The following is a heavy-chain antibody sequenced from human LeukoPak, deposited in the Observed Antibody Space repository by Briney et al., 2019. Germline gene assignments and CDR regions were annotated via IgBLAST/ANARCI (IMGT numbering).Heavy chain of an antibody. J-gene: IGHJ4*02. Sequence: SETLSLTCTVSGGSISSYYWSWIRQPPGKGLEWIGYIYYSGTTNYNPSLKSRVTISVDTSKNQFSLKLSSVTAADTAVYYCAKGVYIAAAQYGYWGQRTLVTVSS. CDR3: AKGVYIAAAQYGY. CDR1: GGSISSYY. CDR2: IYYSGTT. V-gene: IGHV4-59*01. D-gene: IGHD6-13*01.